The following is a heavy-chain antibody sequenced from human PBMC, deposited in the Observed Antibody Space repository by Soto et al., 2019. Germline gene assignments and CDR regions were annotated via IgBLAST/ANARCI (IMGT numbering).Heavy chain of an antibody. J-gene: IGHJ6*02. CDR2: ISYDGSNK. CDR1: GFTFSSYA. D-gene: IGHD3-3*01. V-gene: IGHV3-30-3*01. CDR3: ARDHRITIFGVVIMGGGYYYGMDV. Sequence: GGSLRLSCAASGFTFSSYAMHWVRQAPGKGLEWVAVISYDGSNKYYADSVKGRFTISRDNSKNTLYLQMNSLRAEDTAVYYCARDHRITIFGVVIMGGGYYYGMDVWGQGTTVTVS.